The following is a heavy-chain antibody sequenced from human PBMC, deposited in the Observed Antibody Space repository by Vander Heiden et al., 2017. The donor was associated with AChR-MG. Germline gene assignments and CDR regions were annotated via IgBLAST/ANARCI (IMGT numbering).Heavy chain of an antibody. CDR2: IWYDGSNK. CDR1: GFTFSSYG. CDR3: ARDSLGPADY. V-gene: IGHV3-33*01. Sequence: QVQLVESGGGVVQPGSSLRLSCAASGFTFSSYGMHWVRQAPGKGLEWVAVIWYDGSNKYYADSVKGRFTISRDNSKNTLYLQMNSLRAEDTAVYYCARDSLGPADYWGQGTLVTVSS. J-gene: IGHJ4*02.